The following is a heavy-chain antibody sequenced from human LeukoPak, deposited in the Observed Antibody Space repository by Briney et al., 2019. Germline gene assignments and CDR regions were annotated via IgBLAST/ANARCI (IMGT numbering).Heavy chain of an antibody. CDR3: XXXXXXXXSVFYSGY. CDR2: VYYSGTT. V-gene: IGHV4-59*08. J-gene: IGHJ4*02. Sequence: SETLSLTCSVSGGSISGYYWSWIRQPPGEGLEWIGYVYYSGTTDYNPSLKSRVTISIDTSKNQLSLKLTSVTAADTAVYYCXXXXXXXXSVFYSGYWGQGALVTVSS. CDR1: GGSISGYY.